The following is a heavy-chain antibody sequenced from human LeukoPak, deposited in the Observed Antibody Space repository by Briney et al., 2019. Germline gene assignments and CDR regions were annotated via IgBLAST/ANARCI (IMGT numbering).Heavy chain of an antibody. Sequence: ASVKVSCKASGYTFTGYYMHWVRQAPGQGLEWMGWINPNSGGTNYAQKFQGWVTMTRDTSISTAYMELSRLRSDDTAVYYCATGRLVVVAATPGMNWFDPWGQGTLVTVSS. CDR3: ATGRLVVVAATPGMNWFDP. CDR2: INPNSGGT. CDR1: GYTFTGYY. V-gene: IGHV1-2*04. J-gene: IGHJ5*02. D-gene: IGHD2-15*01.